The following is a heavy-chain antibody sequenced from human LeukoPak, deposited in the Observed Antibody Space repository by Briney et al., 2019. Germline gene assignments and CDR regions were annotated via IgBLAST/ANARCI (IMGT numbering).Heavy chain of an antibody. Sequence: SETLSLTCTVSGGSISSYYWSWIRQPQGKGLEWIGYIYYSGSTNYNPSLKSRVTISVDTSKNQFSLKLSSVTAADTAVYYCARAGYDSSGYPYGMDVWGQGTTVTVSS. D-gene: IGHD3-22*01. CDR2: IYYSGST. V-gene: IGHV4-59*01. CDR3: ARAGYDSSGYPYGMDV. CDR1: GGSISSYY. J-gene: IGHJ6*02.